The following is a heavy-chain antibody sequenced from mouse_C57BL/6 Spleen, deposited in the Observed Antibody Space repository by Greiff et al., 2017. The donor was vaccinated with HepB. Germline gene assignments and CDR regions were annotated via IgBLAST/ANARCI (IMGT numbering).Heavy chain of an antibody. Sequence: VHVKQSGAELVRPGASVKLSCTASGFNIKDDYMHWVKQRPEQGLEWIGWIDPENGDTEYASKFQGKATITADTSSNTAYLQLSSLTSEDTAVYYCTTGITTVVATNYFDYWGQGTTLTVSS. D-gene: IGHD1-1*01. CDR3: TTGITTVVATNYFDY. J-gene: IGHJ2*01. CDR2: IDPENGDT. V-gene: IGHV14-4*01. CDR1: GFNIKDDY.